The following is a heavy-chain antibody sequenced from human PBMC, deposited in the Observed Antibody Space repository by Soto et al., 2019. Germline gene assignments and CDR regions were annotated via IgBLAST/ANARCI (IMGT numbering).Heavy chain of an antibody. CDR2: IYYSGST. D-gene: IGHD3-10*01. J-gene: IGHJ6*03. Sequence: PSETLSLTCPVFGGSLSSYYWSWVRQPPGKGLEWIGYIYYSGSTNYNPSLKSRVTISVDTSKNQFSLKLSSVTAADTAVYYCASRPMVRGVIDYYYYYMDVWGKGTTVTVSS. CDR1: GGSLSSYY. CDR3: ASRPMVRGVIDYYYYYMDV. V-gene: IGHV4-59*01.